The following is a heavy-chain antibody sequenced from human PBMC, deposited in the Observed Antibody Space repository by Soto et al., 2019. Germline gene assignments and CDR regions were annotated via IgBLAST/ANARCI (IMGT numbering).Heavy chain of an antibody. Sequence: SQTLSLTCAISGDSVTGNSSAWNWLRHSPSRGLELLGRTYYRSRGYNDYAVSVKSRITFTTDRSKNQFSLHLNSVTPEDTSVYDGAREFQYYVGSDSQLDYWAQRAPDPVSS. D-gene: IGHD3-16*01. CDR3: AREFQYYVGSDSQLDY. CDR1: GDSVTGNSSA. V-gene: IGHV6-1*01. J-gene: IGHJ4*02. CDR2: TYYRSRGYN.